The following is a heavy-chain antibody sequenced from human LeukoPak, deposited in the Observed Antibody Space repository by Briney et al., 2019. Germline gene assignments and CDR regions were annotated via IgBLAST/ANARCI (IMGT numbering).Heavy chain of an antibody. J-gene: IGHJ4*02. Sequence: SVKVSCKASGYTFTGYYMHWVRQAPGQGLEWMGRIIPILGIANYAQKFQGRVTITADKSTSTAYMELSSLRSEDTAVYYCAAGPNGPDYWGQGTLVTVSS. D-gene: IGHD4/OR15-4a*01. V-gene: IGHV1-69*02. CDR3: AAGPNGPDY. CDR1: GYTFTGYY. CDR2: IIPILGIA.